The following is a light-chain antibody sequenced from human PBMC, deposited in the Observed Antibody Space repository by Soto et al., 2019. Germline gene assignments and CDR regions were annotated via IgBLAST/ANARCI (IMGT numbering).Light chain of an antibody. Sequence: EIVLTQSPGTLSLSPGESATLSCRASQTITGTFFAWFQQKPGQAPRLLIYGASNRAAGIPDRFSGSGSETDFTLTISRLEPEDFAVYYCQQYGDSPKTFGQGTKLEI. CDR3: QQYGDSPKT. CDR2: GAS. V-gene: IGKV3-20*01. CDR1: QTITGTF. J-gene: IGKJ2*01.